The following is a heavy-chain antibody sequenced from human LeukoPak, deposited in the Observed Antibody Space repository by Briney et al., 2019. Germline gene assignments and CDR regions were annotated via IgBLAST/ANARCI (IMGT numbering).Heavy chain of an antibody. CDR3: ARGPDIVVVPAAIREDY. CDR2: INHSGST. CDR1: GGSFSGYY. V-gene: IGHV4-34*01. Sequence: SETLSLTCAVYGGSFSGYYWSWTRQPPGKGLEWIGEINHSGSTNYNPSLKSRVTISVDTSKNQFSLKLSSVTAADTAVYYCARGPDIVVVPAAIREDYWGQGTLVTVSS. D-gene: IGHD2-2*01. J-gene: IGHJ4*02.